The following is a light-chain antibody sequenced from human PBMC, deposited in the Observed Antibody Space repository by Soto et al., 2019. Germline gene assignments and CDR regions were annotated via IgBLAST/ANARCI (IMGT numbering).Light chain of an antibody. CDR2: YDS. J-gene: IGLJ2*01. CDR3: QVWDSSSDHVV. V-gene: IGLV3-21*04. Sequence: SCELTQPPSVSVAPGKTARITCGGNNIGSKSVHWYQQKPGQAPVLVIYYDSDRPSGIPERFSGSNSGNTATLTISRVEAGDEADYYCQVWDSSSDHVVVGGGTKLTVL. CDR1: NIGSKS.